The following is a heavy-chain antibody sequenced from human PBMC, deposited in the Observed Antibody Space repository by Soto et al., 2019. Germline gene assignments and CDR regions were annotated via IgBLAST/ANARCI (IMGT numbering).Heavy chain of an antibody. Sequence: VQLVESGGGLVKPGGSLRLSCAASGFPFSTYTMNWVRQAPGKGLEWVSSIDSSSSFIYYADSVKGRFTISRDDAKKSLYLQMNSLRAEHTAVYYCARDQPHDYNYDSSGYWRGAFDVWGQGIMVTVVS. V-gene: IGHV3-21*01. CDR3: ARDQPHDYNYDSSGYWRGAFDV. CDR2: IDSSSSFI. J-gene: IGHJ3*01. D-gene: IGHD3-22*01. CDR1: GFPFSTYT.